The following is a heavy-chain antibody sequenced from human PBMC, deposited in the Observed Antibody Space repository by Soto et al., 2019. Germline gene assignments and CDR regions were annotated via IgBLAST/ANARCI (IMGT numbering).Heavy chain of an antibody. Sequence: ASVKVSCKASGYTFTGHYIHWVRQAPEQGPEWMGEIGPESGATRYAEKFQGRVTMTLDTSITTVYMELKNLSPDDTAVYYCGRGRSGKRVVFSWGQGTPGTV. CDR3: GRGRSGKRVVFS. J-gene: IGHJ5*02. CDR1: GYTFTGHY. D-gene: IGHD1-26*01. V-gene: IGHV1-2*02. CDR2: IGPESGAT.